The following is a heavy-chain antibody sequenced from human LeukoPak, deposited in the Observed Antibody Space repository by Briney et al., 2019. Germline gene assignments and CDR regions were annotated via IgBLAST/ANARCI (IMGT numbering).Heavy chain of an antibody. V-gene: IGHV4-61*02. CDR3: ASGSSWYYFDY. J-gene: IGHJ4*01. CDR2: IYTSGSP. Sequence: SQTLSLTCTVSGGSIISGSYYWSWIRQPAGKGLEWIGRIYTSGSPNYNPSLKSRVTISVDTSKNQFSLKLSSVTAADTAVYYCASGSSWYYFDYWGHGTLVTVSS. D-gene: IGHD6-13*01. CDR1: GGSIISGSYY.